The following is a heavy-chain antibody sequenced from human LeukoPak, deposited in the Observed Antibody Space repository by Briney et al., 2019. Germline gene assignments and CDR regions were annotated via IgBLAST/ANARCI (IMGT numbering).Heavy chain of an antibody. V-gene: IGHV3-23*01. Sequence: PGGSLRLSCAASGFTFSSYAMNWVRQAPGKGLEWVSVISGSGGRTYYADSVKGRFTISRDNSKNTLYLQMNSLRAEDTAVYYCAKAFIFCSGVNCNLDYWGQGTLVTVSS. CDR3: AKAFIFCSGVNCNLDY. CDR2: ISGSGGRT. J-gene: IGHJ4*02. CDR1: GFTFSSYA. D-gene: IGHD2-15*01.